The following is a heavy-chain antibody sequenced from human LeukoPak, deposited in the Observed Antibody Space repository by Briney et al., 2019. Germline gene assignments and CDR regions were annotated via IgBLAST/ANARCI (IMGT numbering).Heavy chain of an antibody. CDR2: IYYSGST. D-gene: IGHD6-13*01. CDR3: ARLHSRQMYSSSWYVYDY. Sequence: SETLSLTCTVSGGSISSSSYYWGWLRQPPGKGLEWIGSIYYSGSTYYNPSLKSRVTISVDTSKNQFSLKLSSVTAADTAVYYCARLHSRQMYSSSWYVYDYWGQGTLVTVSS. CDR1: GGSISSSSYY. V-gene: IGHV4-39*01. J-gene: IGHJ4*02.